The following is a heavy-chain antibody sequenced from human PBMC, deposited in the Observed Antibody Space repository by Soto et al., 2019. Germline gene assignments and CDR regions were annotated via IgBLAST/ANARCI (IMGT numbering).Heavy chain of an antibody. CDR2: VYWDDDK. V-gene: IGHV2-5*02. D-gene: IGHD2-2*01. CDR1: GFSLTTTEVG. CDR3: VHRAVQSCSTTTCHANFDY. Sequence: ESGPTLVNPTQTLTLTCSFSGFSLTTTEVGVGWIRQPPGKAPEWLALVYWDDDKRYSPSLKSRLTITKDTSKNHVVLTMTNMDPVDTATYYCVHRAVQSCSTTTCHANFDYWGQGILVTVSS. J-gene: IGHJ4*02.